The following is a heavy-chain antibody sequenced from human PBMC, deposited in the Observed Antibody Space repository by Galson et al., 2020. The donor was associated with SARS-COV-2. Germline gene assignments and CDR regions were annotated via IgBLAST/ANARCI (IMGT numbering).Heavy chain of an antibody. Sequence: SETLSLTCTVSGDSISSSTYYWGWIRQPPGKALEWIGSVYYSGSAYDNPSLQTRVTISVDTSKNQFSLNLFSVTAADTAVYYCARHKWGERSLTYYFDYWGQGTLVNVSS. D-gene: IGHD3-16*01. CDR3: ARHKWGERSLTYYFDY. CDR1: GDSISSSTYY. J-gene: IGHJ4*02. CDR2: VYYSGSA. V-gene: IGHV4-39*01.